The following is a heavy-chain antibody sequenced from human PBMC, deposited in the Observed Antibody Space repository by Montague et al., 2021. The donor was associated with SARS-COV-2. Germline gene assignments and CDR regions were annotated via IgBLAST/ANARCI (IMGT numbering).Heavy chain of an antibody. Sequence: SETLSLTCTVSGGSISTYYWNWIRQFPGKGLEWIGYIYYSWSTNYNPSLKSRVTISIDTSKNQFSLKLSSVTAADTAVYYCARDLTWDRSGPYSETFDYWGQGTLVTVSS. CDR1: GGSISTYY. CDR3: ARDLTWDRSGPYSETFDY. V-gene: IGHV4-59*01. J-gene: IGHJ4*01. D-gene: IGHD3-22*01. CDR2: IYYSWST.